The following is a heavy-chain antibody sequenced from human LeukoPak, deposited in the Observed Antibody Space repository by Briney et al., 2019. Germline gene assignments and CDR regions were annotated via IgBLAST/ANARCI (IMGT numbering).Heavy chain of an antibody. V-gene: IGHV3-49*04. D-gene: IGHD2-15*01. J-gene: IGHJ4*02. Sequence: RSLRLSCKPSGFTFGDYAMSWVRQAPGKGLEWVGFIRSKAFGATTDYAASVKGRFTVSRDDSKSIAYLQMNSLKTEDTAVYYCTRDCSGSSCYEEMDYWGQGTLVTVSS. CDR1: GFTFGDYA. CDR2: IRSKAFGATT. CDR3: TRDCSGSSCYEEMDY.